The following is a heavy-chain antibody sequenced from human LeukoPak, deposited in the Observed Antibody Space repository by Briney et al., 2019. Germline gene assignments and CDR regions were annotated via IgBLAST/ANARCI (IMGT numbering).Heavy chain of an antibody. D-gene: IGHD3-16*01. Sequence: GGPLRLSCAASGFTFSSHGMHWVRQSPGKGLEWVAVIWYDGSNKYYADSVRGRFTISRDNSKSTVYLQMDSLRAEDAAVYYCVRWGTGKILDYWGQGTLVTVSS. CDR1: GFTFSSHG. J-gene: IGHJ4*02. CDR3: VRWGTGKILDY. CDR2: IWYDGSNK. V-gene: IGHV3-33*01.